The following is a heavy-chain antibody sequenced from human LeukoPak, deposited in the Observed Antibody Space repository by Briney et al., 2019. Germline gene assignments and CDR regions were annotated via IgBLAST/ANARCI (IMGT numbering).Heavy chain of an antibody. V-gene: IGHV3-53*04. CDR3: VSSSGWYGDAFDI. Sequence: GGSLRLSCAASGFIVSSNYMSWVRQAPGKGLEWVSVIYSGGSTYYADSVKGRFTISRHNSKNTLYLQMNSLRAEDTAVYYCVSSSGWYGDAFDIWGQGTMVTVSS. D-gene: IGHD6-19*01. CDR1: GFIVSSNY. CDR2: IYSGGST. J-gene: IGHJ3*02.